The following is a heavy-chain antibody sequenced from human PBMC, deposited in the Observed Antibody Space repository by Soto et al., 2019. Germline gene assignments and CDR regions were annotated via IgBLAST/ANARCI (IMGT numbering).Heavy chain of an antibody. V-gene: IGHV4-34*01. CDR2: INHSGST. D-gene: IGHD3-3*01. J-gene: IGHJ6*02. Sequence: SETLSLTCAVYGGSFSGYYWSWIRQPPGKGLEWIGEINHSGSTNYNPSLKSRVTISVDTSKNQFSLKLSSVTAADTAVYYCAVALWSGYYYYYYGRDVWGQGTTVTVSS. CDR1: GGSFSGYY. CDR3: AVALWSGYYYYYYGRDV.